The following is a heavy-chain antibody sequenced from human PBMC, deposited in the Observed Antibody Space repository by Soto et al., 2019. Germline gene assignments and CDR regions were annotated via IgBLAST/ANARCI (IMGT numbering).Heavy chain of an antibody. D-gene: IGHD4-17*01. J-gene: IGHJ5*02. V-gene: IGHV1-18*01. CDR3: ARDGDEEANFDP. CDR1: GYTFTNYG. Sequence: QVQLMQSGAEVKKPGASVKVSCKASGYTFTNYGSSWGRRAPGQGLEWKGGISAYNGYTNYAQKFQGRVTMATDTSTSTAYMELRSPRSDDTAVYYCARDGDEEANFDPWGQGTLVTVSS. CDR2: ISAYNGYT.